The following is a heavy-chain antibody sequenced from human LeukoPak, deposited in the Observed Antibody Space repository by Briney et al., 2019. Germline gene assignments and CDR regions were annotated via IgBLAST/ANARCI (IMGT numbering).Heavy chain of an antibody. D-gene: IGHD2-2*01. CDR2: MNPNSGNT. V-gene: IGHV1-8*01. J-gene: IGHJ4*02. Sequence: ASVKVSCKASGYTFTSYDINWVRQATGQGLEWMGWMNPNSGNTGYAQKFQGRVTMTRNTSISTAYMELSSLRSEDTAVYYCARGYCSSTSCPLPESSSWYYFDYWGQGTLVTVSS. CDR3: ARGYCSSTSCPLPESSSWYYFDY. CDR1: GYTFTSYD.